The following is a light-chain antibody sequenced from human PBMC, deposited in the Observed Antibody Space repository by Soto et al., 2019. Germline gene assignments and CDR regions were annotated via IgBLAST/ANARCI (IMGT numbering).Light chain of an antibody. CDR2: LNSDGSH. J-gene: IGLJ1*01. CDR1: SGHSSYA. CDR3: QTWGTGIHYV. Sequence: QPALTQSPSASASLGASVKLTCTLSSGHSSYAIAWHQQQPEKGPRYLMKLNSDGSHSKGDGIPDRFSGSSSGAERYLTISSLQSEDEADYYCQTWGTGIHYVFGTGTKLTVL. V-gene: IGLV4-69*01.